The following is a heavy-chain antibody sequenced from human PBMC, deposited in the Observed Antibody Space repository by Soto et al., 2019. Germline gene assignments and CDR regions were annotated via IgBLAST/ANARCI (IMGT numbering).Heavy chain of an antibody. Sequence: QVQLVESGGGVVQPGRSLRLSCAASGFTLSSYSMHWVRQAPGKGLDWVAAMSYDGSSKYFADSVKGRFTISRDNFQNPPALQINSLGAEDSAVYYFARGRTVRKPDDFEDRGQGTLVTVSS. CDR3: ARGRTVRKPDDFED. D-gene: IGHD4-4*01. V-gene: IGHV3-30*14. CDR2: MSYDGSSK. J-gene: IGHJ4*02. CDR1: GFTLSSYS.